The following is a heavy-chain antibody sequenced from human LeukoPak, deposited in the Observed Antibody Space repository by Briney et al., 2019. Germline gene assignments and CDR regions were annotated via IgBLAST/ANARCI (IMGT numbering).Heavy chain of an antibody. CDR2: INANSGDT. D-gene: IGHD6-19*01. CDR1: GFTFTGDY. J-gene: IGHJ4*02. CDR3: ARDVSSSGCIDQ. V-gene: IGHV1-2*02. Sequence: ASVEVSCKTSGFTFTGDYMHWVRQAPGQGLEWMGWINANSGDTNYAQKFQGRVTMTRDTTISTAYMELSRLRSDDTALYYCARDVSSSGCIDQWGQGTLVTVSS.